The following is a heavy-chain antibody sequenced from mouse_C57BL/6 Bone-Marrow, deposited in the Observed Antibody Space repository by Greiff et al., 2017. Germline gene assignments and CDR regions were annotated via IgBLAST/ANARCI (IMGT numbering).Heavy chain of an antibody. CDR2: IRNKANGYTT. CDR1: GFTFTDYY. Sequence: EVKVVESGGGLVQPGGSLSLSCAASGFTFTDYYMSWVRQPPGKALEWLGFIRNKANGYTTEYSASVKGRFTISRDNSQSILYLQMNARRAEDSATYYCAALSLFAYWGQGTLVTVSA. CDR3: AALSLFAY. D-gene: IGHD1-1*02. V-gene: IGHV7-3*01. J-gene: IGHJ3*01.